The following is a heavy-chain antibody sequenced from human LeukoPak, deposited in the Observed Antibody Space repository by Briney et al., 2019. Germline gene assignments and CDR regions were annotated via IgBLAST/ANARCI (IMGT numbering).Heavy chain of an antibody. CDR3: ARRAKGEDPPDNWFDP. Sequence: GGSLRLSCAASGFTFSSYWMSWVRQAPGKGLEWVANIKQDGSEKYYVDSVKGRFTISRDNAKNSLYLQMNSLRAEDTAVYYCARRAKGEDPPDNWFDPWGQGTLVTVSS. CDR2: IKQDGSEK. D-gene: IGHD1-26*01. J-gene: IGHJ5*02. CDR1: GFTFSSYW. V-gene: IGHV3-7*05.